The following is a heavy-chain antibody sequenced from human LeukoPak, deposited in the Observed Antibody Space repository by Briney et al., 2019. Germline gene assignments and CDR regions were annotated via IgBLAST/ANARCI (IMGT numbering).Heavy chain of an antibody. CDR1: GFIFGDYD. CDR2: ISSSGSTI. J-gene: IGHJ4*02. V-gene: IGHV3-11*04. CDR3: ARDDRAYCGGDCYPDY. Sequence: RPGGSLRLSCAASGFIFGDYDMSWIRQAPGKGLEWVSYISSSGSTIYYADSVKGRFTISRDNAKNSLYLQMNSLRAEDTAVYYCARDDRAYCGGDCYPDYWGQGTLVTVSS. D-gene: IGHD2-21*02.